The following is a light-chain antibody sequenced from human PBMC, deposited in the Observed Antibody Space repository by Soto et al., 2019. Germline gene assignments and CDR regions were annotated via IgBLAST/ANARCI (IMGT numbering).Light chain of an antibody. V-gene: IGLV4-69*01. CDR1: SGHSSYA. CDR3: QTWGTGINWV. J-gene: IGLJ3*02. Sequence: QSVLTQSPSASAPLGASVKLTCTLSSGHSSYAIAWHQQQPEKGPRYLMKLNSDGSHSKGDGIPDRFSGYSSGAERYLTISSLQSEDEADYYCQTWGTGINWVFGGGTKVTVL. CDR2: LNSDGSH.